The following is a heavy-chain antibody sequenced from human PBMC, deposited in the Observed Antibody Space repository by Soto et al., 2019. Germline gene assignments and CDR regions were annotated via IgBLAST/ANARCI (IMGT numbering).Heavy chain of an antibody. J-gene: IGHJ6*02. CDR1: GYTFTSYA. Sequence: GASVKVSCKASGYTFTSYAMHWVRQAPGQRLEWMGWINAGNGNTKYSQKFQGRVTITRDTSASTAYMELSSLRSEDTAVYYCARGSGCSSTSCYYYYGMDVWGQGTTVTVSS. CDR3: ARGSGCSSTSCYYYYGMDV. D-gene: IGHD2-2*01. V-gene: IGHV1-3*01. CDR2: INAGNGNT.